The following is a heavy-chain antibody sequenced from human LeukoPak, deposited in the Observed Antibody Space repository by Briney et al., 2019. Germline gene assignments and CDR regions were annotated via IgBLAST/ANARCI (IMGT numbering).Heavy chain of an antibody. J-gene: IGHJ3*02. Sequence: GESLKISCKASGYSFTNYWIGWVRQMPGKGLEWMEIIYPGDSDTRYSPSFQGQVTISADKSISTAYLQWSSLTASDTAMYYCARPAYSGRSDGFDIWGQGTMVTVSS. CDR1: GYSFTNYW. V-gene: IGHV5-51*01. CDR2: IYPGDSDT. CDR3: ARPAYSGRSDGFDI. D-gene: IGHD1-26*01.